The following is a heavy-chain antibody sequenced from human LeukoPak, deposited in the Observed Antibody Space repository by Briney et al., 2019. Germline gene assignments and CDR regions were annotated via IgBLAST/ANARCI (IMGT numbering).Heavy chain of an antibody. J-gene: IGHJ6*04. Sequence: GASVKVSCKASGGTFSSYAISWVRQAPGQGLEWMGGIIPIFGTANYAQKFQGRVTITADESTSTAYMELSSLRSEDTAVYYCARGLEWFGEFYYGMDVWGKGTTVTVSS. D-gene: IGHD3-10*01. CDR2: IIPIFGTA. CDR3: ARGLEWFGEFYYGMDV. V-gene: IGHV1-69*13. CDR1: GGTFSSYA.